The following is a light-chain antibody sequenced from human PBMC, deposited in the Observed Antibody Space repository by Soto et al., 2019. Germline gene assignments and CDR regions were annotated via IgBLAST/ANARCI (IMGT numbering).Light chain of an antibody. J-gene: IGKJ1*01. Sequence: DIQMTQSPSSLSASVGDRVTITCRASQSISTYLNWYQQRPGKTPKLLIYSTSNLQSGVPSRFSGSRSGTDFTLTISSLQPEDFATYYCQQSYKTSWTFGQGTKVEIK. CDR1: QSISTY. CDR3: QQSYKTSWT. V-gene: IGKV1-39*01. CDR2: STS.